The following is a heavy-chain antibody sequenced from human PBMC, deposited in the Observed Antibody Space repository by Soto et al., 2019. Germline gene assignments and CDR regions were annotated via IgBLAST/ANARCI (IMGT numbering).Heavy chain of an antibody. V-gene: IGHV4-34*01. CDR1: GGSFSGHY. Sequence: SETLSLTCAVYGGSFSGHYWSWIRQPPGKGLEWIGEINHSGSTNYNPSLKSRVTISVDTSKNQFSLKLSSVTAADTAVYYCARSGLGCGAFDIWGQGTMVTVSS. J-gene: IGHJ3*02. CDR2: INHSGST. D-gene: IGHD2-21*01. CDR3: ARSGLGCGAFDI.